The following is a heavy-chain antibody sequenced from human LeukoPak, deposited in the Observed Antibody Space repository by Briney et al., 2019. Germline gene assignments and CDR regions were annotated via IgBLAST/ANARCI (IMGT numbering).Heavy chain of an antibody. CDR1: GGSISSYY. V-gene: IGHV4-4*07. CDR3: ARDDAAGIVGATPGDY. D-gene: IGHD1-26*01. CDR2: IYTSGST. J-gene: IGHJ4*02. Sequence: SETLSLTCTVSGGSISSYYWSWIRQPAGKGLEWIGRIYTSGSTNYNPSLKSRFTMSVDTSKNQFSLKLSSVTAADTAVYYCARDDAAGIVGATPGDYWGQGTLVTVSS.